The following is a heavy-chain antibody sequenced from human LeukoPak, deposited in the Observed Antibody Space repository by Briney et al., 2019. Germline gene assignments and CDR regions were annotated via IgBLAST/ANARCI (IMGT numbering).Heavy chain of an antibody. Sequence: PGGSLRLSCAASGFTFSSYAMHCVRQAPGKGLEWVAVISYDGSNKYYADSVKGRFTISRDNSKNTLYLQMNSLRAEDTAVYYCAKDQHSSSWYIDCFDPWGQGTLVTVSS. CDR1: GFTFSSYA. J-gene: IGHJ5*02. CDR2: ISYDGSNK. D-gene: IGHD6-13*01. V-gene: IGHV3-30*04. CDR3: AKDQHSSSWYIDCFDP.